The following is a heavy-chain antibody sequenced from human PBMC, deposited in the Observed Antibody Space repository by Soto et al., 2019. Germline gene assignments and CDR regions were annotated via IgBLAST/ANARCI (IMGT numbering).Heavy chain of an antibody. D-gene: IGHD2-15*01. J-gene: IGHJ3*01. Sequence: EVQLVESEGGLVQRGGSLRLSCAASGFTFNYYWMHWVRQAPGQGLVWVSHIHSDGSTTTYADSVKGRFTISRDNAKNTLYLQMNSLRAEDTAVYYCVRGHKGGFDLWGQGTTVTVSS. CDR3: VRGHKGGFDL. CDR2: IHSDGSTT. CDR1: GFTFNYYW. V-gene: IGHV3-74*01.